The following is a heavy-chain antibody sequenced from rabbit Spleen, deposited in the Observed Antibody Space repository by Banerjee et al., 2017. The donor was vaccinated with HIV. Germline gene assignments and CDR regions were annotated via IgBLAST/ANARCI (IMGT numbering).Heavy chain of an antibody. D-gene: IGHD1-1*01. V-gene: IGHV1S7*01. Sequence: QLEESGGGLVKPEGSLTLTCKASGFSFSDRDVMCWVRQAPGKGLEWIGYIDPIFGVSNYATWVNGRSTISSHDAQNTLYLQLNSLTAAYTATYFCVRSRPYPFVLWGPGTLVPVS. CDR2: IDPIFGVS. CDR3: VRSRPYPFVL. J-gene: IGHJ4*01. CDR1: GFSFSDRDV.